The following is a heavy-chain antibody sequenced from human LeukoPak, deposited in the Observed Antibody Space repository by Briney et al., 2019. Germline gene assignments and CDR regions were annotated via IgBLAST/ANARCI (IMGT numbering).Heavy chain of an antibody. V-gene: IGHV4-61*02. CDR3: ARDQEDSSTNYYYYMDV. J-gene: IGHJ6*03. CDR1: GGSISSGSYY. D-gene: IGHD2-2*01. CDR2: IYTSGST. Sequence: SETLSLTCTVAGGSISSGSYYWSWLRQPAGKGLEWIGRIYTSGSTNYNPSLKSRVTISVDTSKNQFSLKLSSVTAADKAVYYCARDQEDSSTNYYYYMDVWGKGTTVTISS.